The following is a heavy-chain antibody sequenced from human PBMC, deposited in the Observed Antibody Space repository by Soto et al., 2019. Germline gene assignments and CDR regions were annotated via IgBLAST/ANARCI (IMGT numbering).Heavy chain of an antibody. CDR1: GFTVDDYA. V-gene: IGHV3-9*01. CDR2: ISWNSGSI. J-gene: IGHJ4*02. Sequence: GGSLRLSCAASGFTVDDYAMHWGRQAPGKGLEWVSGISWNSGSIGYADSVKGRFTISRDNAKNYLYLQMNSLIAADTAVYYCAKDIGSSSRDYWGQGTLVTVSS. CDR3: AKDIGSSSRDY. D-gene: IGHD6-13*01.